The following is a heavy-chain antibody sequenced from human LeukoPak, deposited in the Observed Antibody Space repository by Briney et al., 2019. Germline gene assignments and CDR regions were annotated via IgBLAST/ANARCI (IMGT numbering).Heavy chain of an antibody. D-gene: IGHD2-2*01. V-gene: IGHV4-4*09. CDR3: ARLYCSSTSCLDY. Sequence: PSETLSLTCTVSGGSISSYYWSWIRQPPGKGLEWIGYTYTSGSTNYNPSLKSRVTISVDTSKNQFSLKLSSVTAADTAVYYCARLYCSSTSCLDYWGQGTLVTVSS. CDR1: GGSISSYY. J-gene: IGHJ4*02. CDR2: TYTSGST.